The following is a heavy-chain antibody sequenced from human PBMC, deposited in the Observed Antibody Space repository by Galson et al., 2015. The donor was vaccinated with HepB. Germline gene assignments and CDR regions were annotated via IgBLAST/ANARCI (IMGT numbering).Heavy chain of an antibody. J-gene: IGHJ4*02. CDR2: TYYRSKWYN. D-gene: IGHD2-21*01. V-gene: IGHV6-1*01. CDR1: GDSVSSNSAA. CDR3: ARRLAYCVANTCQIFFDY. Sequence: CAISGDSVSSNSAAWNWIRQSPSRGLEWLGRTYYRSKWYNSYAVSVKSRITINPDTTKNQFSLQLNSVTPEDTAIYYCARRLAYCVANTCQIFFDYWGQGTLVTVSS.